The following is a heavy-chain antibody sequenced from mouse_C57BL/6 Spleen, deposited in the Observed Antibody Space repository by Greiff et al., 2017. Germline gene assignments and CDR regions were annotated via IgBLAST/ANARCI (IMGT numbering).Heavy chain of an antibody. CDR2: IDPSDSYT. J-gene: IGHJ4*01. CDR1: GYTFTSYW. V-gene: IGHV1-50*01. Sequence: QVQLQQPGAELVKPGASVKLSCKASGYTFTSYWMQWVKQRPGQGLEWIGEIDPSDSYTNYNQKFKGKATLTVDTSSSTAYMQLNSLTSEDSAVYYCATGNAMDYWGQGTSVTVSS. CDR3: ATGNAMDY.